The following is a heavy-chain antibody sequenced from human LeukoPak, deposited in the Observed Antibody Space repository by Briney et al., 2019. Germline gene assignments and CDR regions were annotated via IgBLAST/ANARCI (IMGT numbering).Heavy chain of an antibody. CDR1: GYTFTGYY. J-gene: IGHJ4*02. CDR3: ARKAGYSSGSDY. V-gene: IGHV1-2*02. CDR2: INPNSGGT. D-gene: IGHD6-19*01. Sequence: ASVKVSCKASGYTFTGYYMHWVRQAPGQGLEWMGWINPNSGGTNYAQKFQGRVTVTRDTSISTAYMELSRLRSDDTAVYYCARKAGYSSGSDYWGQGTLVTVSS.